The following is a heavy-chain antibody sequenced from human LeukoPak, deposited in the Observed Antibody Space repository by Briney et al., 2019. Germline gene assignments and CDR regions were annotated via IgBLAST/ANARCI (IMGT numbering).Heavy chain of an antibody. Sequence: KPSETLSLTCTVSGGSISSYYWSWIRQPPGKGLEWIGYIYYSGSTNYNPSLKSRVTISVDTSKNQFSLKLSSVTAADTAVYYCARPRGSYYDYVWGSYPDYYFDYWGQGTLVTVSS. J-gene: IGHJ4*02. V-gene: IGHV4-59*08. CDR2: IYYSGST. CDR1: GGSISSYY. CDR3: ARPRGSYYDYVWGSYPDYYFDY. D-gene: IGHD3-16*02.